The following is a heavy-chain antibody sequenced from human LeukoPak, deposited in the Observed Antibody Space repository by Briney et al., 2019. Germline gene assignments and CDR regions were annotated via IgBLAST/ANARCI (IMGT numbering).Heavy chain of an antibody. V-gene: IGHV3-69-1*02. D-gene: IGHD5-24*01. Sequence: PGGYLRLSCAGSGFTFSDDDMNGVRQAQGKGPEWVSYISTRGTIHYPDFVRGRLTISRDNTKNSLPALQKHLRAEDTAVYYCARTDGYPWFDQGGQGTLVTVPS. CDR2: ISTRGTI. J-gene: IGHJ5*02. CDR3: ARTDGYPWFDQ. CDR1: GFTFSDDD.